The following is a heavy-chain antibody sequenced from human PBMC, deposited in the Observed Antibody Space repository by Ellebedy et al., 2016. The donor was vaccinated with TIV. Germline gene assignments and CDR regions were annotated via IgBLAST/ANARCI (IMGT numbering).Heavy chain of an antibody. Sequence: PGGSLRLSCEASGFSFSDFTLNWVRQVPGKGLQWVASISSDVHYVTYRDSVRGRFTISRDNAKNSLYLKMNSLRDEDTAVYYCVSGYSGGWYGIDYWGQGTLVTVSS. V-gene: IGHV3-21*01. D-gene: IGHD6-19*01. J-gene: IGHJ4*02. CDR2: ISSDVHYV. CDR3: VSGYSGGWYGIDY. CDR1: GFSFSDFT.